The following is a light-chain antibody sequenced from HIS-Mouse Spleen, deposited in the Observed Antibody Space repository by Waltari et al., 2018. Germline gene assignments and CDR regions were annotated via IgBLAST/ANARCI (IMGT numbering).Light chain of an antibody. Sequence: QSALTQPASVSGSPGQSITISCTGTSSDVGSYNLVSWYQQHPGKAPKLLIYEGSKRASGVSNRFSGSKSGNTASLTMSGLQAEDEADYYCCSYAGSSTFVVFGGGTKLTVL. V-gene: IGLV2-23*01. CDR3: CSYAGSSTFVV. CDR1: SSDVGSYNL. J-gene: IGLJ2*01. CDR2: EGS.